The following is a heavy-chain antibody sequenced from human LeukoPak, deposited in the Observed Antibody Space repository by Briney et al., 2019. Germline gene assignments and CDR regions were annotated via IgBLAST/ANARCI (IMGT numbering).Heavy chain of an antibody. Sequence: PGGSLRLSCAASEFTFSSYGMHWVRQAPGKGLEWVAVIWYDGSNKYYADSVKGRFTISRDNSKNTLYLQMNSLRAEDTAVYYCARESGGEYYFDYWGQGTLVTVSS. CDR3: ARESGGEYYFDY. J-gene: IGHJ4*02. CDR2: IWYDGSNK. D-gene: IGHD6-25*01. V-gene: IGHV3-33*01. CDR1: EFTFSSYG.